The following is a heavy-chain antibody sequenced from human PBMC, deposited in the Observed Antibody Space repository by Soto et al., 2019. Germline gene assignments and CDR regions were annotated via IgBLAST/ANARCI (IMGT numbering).Heavy chain of an antibody. D-gene: IGHD3-9*01. J-gene: IGHJ4*02. V-gene: IGHV3-74*01. CDR3: TRVRSGNFGAFDY. CDR2: INGAGSST. Sequence: GGSLRLSCAASGFTFSDYWMHWVRQAPGKGLVWVSRINGAGSSTTYADSVKGRFTISRDSAKNTLFLQMNSLRAEDTAVYYCTRVRSGNFGAFDYWGQGALVTVSS. CDR1: GFTFSDYW.